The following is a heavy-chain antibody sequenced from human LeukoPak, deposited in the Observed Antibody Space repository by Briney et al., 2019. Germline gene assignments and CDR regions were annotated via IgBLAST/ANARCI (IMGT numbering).Heavy chain of an antibody. CDR3: AKESPRFDY. CDR1: GGTFSSYA. Sequence: ASVKVSCKASGGTFSSYAISWVRQAPGQGLEWMGRIIPNLGMANYAQKFQGRVTITADKSTSTAYMELSSLRFEDTAVYYCAKESPRFDYWGQGTLVTVSS. V-gene: IGHV1-69*04. CDR2: IIPNLGMA. J-gene: IGHJ4*02.